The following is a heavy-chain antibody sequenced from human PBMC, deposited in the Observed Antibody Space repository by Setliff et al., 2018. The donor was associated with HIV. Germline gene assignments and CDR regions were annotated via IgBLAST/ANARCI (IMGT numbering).Heavy chain of an antibody. J-gene: IGHJ3*02. Sequence: SVKVSCKASGGTFSSYAISWVRQAPGQGLEWMGGIIPIFGTASYAQKFQGRVTITTDESTSTAYMELSSLRSEDTAVYYCATTGDSDAFDIWGQGTMVTVSS. CDR1: GGTFSSYA. CDR3: ATTGDSDAFDI. D-gene: IGHD4-17*01. CDR2: IIPIFGTA. V-gene: IGHV1-69*05.